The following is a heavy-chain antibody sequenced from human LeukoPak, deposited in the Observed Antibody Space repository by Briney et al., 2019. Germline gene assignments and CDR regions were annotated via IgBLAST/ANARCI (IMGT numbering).Heavy chain of an antibody. D-gene: IGHD4-17*01. CDR3: ARDQELINYGDSNWFDP. Sequence: PSETLSLTCTVSGGSISSYYWSWIRQPAGKGLEWIGRIYTSGSTNYNPSLKSRVTMSVDTSENQFSLKLSSVTAADTAVYYCARDQELINYGDSNWFDPWGQGTLVTVSS. J-gene: IGHJ5*02. CDR1: GGSISSYY. CDR2: IYTSGST. V-gene: IGHV4-4*07.